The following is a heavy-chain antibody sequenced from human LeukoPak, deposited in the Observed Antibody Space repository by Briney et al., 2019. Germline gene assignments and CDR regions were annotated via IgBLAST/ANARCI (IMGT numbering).Heavy chain of an antibody. CDR3: AKGAEYSPRFDY. D-gene: IGHD6-6*01. V-gene: IGHV3-11*01. CDR1: GFTFSDYY. J-gene: IGHJ4*02. CDR2: ISSSSSTI. Sequence: GGSLRLSCAASGFTFSDYYMSWIRQAPGKGLEWVSYISSSSSTIYYADSVKGRFTISRDNSKNTLYLQMNSLRAEDTAVYYCAKGAEYSPRFDYWGQGTLVTVSS.